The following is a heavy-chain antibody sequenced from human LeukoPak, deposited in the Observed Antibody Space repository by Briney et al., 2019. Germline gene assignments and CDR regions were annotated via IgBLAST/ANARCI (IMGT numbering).Heavy chain of an antibody. CDR3: ARGNSYGLYNWFDP. J-gene: IGHJ5*02. D-gene: IGHD5-18*01. V-gene: IGHV4-4*02. CDR2: IYHSGST. Sequence: SETLSLTCAVSGGSISSPNWWSWVRQPPGKGLEWIGEIYHSGSTNYNLSLKSRVTISVDKAKNQFSLKLNSVTAADTAVYYCARGNSYGLYNWFDPWGQGTLVTVSS. CDR1: GGSISSPNW.